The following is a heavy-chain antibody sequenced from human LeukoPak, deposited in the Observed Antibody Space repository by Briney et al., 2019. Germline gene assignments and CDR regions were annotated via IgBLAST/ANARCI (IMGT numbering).Heavy chain of an antibody. D-gene: IGHD3-10*01. J-gene: IGHJ4*02. V-gene: IGHV4-4*07. CDR3: ARNFQGGAYYFFDY. CDR1: GGSISTYY. CDR2: IYSSGTT. Sequence: SETLSLTCTVFGGSISTYYWSWIRQPAGKGLEWIGRIYSSGTTNYNRSLKSRVTMSVDTSKNQFSLNLNSVTAADTAVYYCARNFQGGAYYFFDYWGQGTLVTVSS.